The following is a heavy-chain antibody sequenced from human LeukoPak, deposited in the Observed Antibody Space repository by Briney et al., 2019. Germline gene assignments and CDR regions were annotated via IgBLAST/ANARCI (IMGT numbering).Heavy chain of an antibody. J-gene: IGHJ5*02. CDR1: GGSISSGDYY. D-gene: IGHD3-10*01. V-gene: IGHV4-30-4*01. CDR3: ARVGTMVRGVRSWFDP. Sequence: PSETLSLTCTVSGGSISSGDYYWSWIRQPPGKGLEWIGYIYYSGGTYYNPSLKSRVTISVDTSKNQFSLKLSSVTAADTAVYYCARVGTMVRGVRSWFDPWGQGTLVTVSS. CDR2: IYYSGGT.